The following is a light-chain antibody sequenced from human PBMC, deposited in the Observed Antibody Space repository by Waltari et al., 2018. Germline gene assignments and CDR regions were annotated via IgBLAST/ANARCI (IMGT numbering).Light chain of an antibody. CDR2: KDT. Sequence: SDELTQPPSVSVSPGQTAWITCSGDVLPKQYAYWFQQKPGQAPILIMSKDTERPSGIPERFSGSSSGTTVTLTISGVRAEDEADYYCQSGDSSCTLGVFGGGTKLTVL. J-gene: IGLJ2*01. V-gene: IGLV3-25*03. CDR1: VLPKQY. CDR3: QSGDSSCTLGV.